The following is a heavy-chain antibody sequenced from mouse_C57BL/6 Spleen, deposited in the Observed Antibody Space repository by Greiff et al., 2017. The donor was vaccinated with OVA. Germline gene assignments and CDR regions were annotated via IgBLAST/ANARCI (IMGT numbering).Heavy chain of an antibody. Sequence: QVQLQQPGAELVKPGASVKLSCKASGYTFTSYWMHWVKQRPGQGLEWIGMIHPNSGSTNYNEKFKSKATLTVDKSSSTAYMQLSSLTSEDSAVYYCARGGTAQAPYFDYWGQGTTLTVPS. J-gene: IGHJ2*01. CDR3: ARGGTAQAPYFDY. D-gene: IGHD3-2*02. CDR1: GYTFTSYW. V-gene: IGHV1-64*01. CDR2: IHPNSGST.